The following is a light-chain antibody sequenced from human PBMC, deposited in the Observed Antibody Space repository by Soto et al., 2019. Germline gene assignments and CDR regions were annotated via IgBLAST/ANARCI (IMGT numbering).Light chain of an antibody. J-gene: IGLJ3*02. CDR1: SGDVGFYDF. CDR3: ASYTGSSTYL. V-gene: IGLV2-14*03. Sequence: QSALTQPASMSGSPVQSITISCTGTSGDVGFYDFVSWYQQHPGKVPRLIIYGVTKRPSGVSHRFSGSKSGNTASLTISGLQVEDEADYSCASYTGSSTYLFGGGTKLTVL. CDR2: GVT.